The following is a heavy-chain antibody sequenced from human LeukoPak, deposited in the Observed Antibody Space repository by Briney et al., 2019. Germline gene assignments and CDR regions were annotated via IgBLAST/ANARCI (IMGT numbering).Heavy chain of an antibody. D-gene: IGHD2-2*01. V-gene: IGHV1-3*01. CDR3: ARGGSTVVVPAAMPFDY. J-gene: IGHJ4*02. Sequence: GASVKVSCKASGYTFTSYAMHWVGQAPGQRLEWMGWINAGNGNTKYSQKFQGRVTITRDTSASTAYMELSSLRSEDTAVYYCARGGSTVVVPAAMPFDYWGQGTLATVSS. CDR1: GYTFTSYA. CDR2: INAGNGNT.